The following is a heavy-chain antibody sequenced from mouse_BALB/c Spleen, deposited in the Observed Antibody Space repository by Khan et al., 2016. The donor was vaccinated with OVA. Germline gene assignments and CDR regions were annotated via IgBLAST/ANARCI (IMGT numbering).Heavy chain of an antibody. J-gene: IGHJ3*01. Sequence: EVHLVESGGDLVKPGGSLKLSCAASGFIFSSYSMSWVRQTPDKRLEWVATISSGGDYTYYQDSVKGRFTISRDDAKNTLYLQMSSLKSEDTAMYYCASHLTGSFAYWGQGTLVTVSA. CDR2: ISSGGDYT. CDR1: GFIFSSYS. CDR3: ASHLTGSFAY. V-gene: IGHV5-6*01. D-gene: IGHD4-1*01.